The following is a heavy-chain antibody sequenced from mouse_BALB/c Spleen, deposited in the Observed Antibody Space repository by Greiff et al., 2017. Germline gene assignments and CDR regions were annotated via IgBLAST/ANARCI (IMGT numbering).Heavy chain of an antibody. Sequence: QVQLQQSGPELVKPGASVKMSCKASGYTFTSYYIHWVKQRPGQGLEWIGWIYPGDGSTKYNEKFKGKTTLTADKSSSTAYMLLSSLTSEDSAIYFCARGDFSPMDYWGQGTSVTGSS. V-gene: IGHV1S56*01. CDR3: ARGDFSPMDY. CDR1: GYTFTSYY. CDR2: IYPGDGST. D-gene: IGHD2-13*01. J-gene: IGHJ4*01.